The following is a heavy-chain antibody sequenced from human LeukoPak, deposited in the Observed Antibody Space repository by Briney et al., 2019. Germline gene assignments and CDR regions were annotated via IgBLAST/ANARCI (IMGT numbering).Heavy chain of an antibody. V-gene: IGHV3-66*02. CDR3: AREVVGAYYFDY. J-gene: IGHJ4*02. CDR2: IYSGGST. D-gene: IGHD1-26*01. CDR1: GLTVSTNY. Sequence: GGSLRLSCAASGLTVSTNYMSWVHQAPGKGLEWVSVIYSGGSTYYADSVKGRFTISRDNSKNTLYLQVNSLRAEDTAVYYCAREVVGAYYFDYWGQGTLVTVSS.